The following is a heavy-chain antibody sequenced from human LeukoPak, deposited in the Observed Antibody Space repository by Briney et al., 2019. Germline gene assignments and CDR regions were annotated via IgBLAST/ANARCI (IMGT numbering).Heavy chain of an antibody. Sequence: SETLSLTCTVSGGSVSSGSYYWSWIRQPPGKGLEWIGYIYYSGSTNYNPSLKSRVTISVDTSKNRFSLKLSSVTAADTAVYYCARACSGGSCYSYTFDYWGQGTLVTVSS. CDR3: ARACSGGSCYSYTFDY. CDR2: IYYSGST. CDR1: GGSVSSGSYY. J-gene: IGHJ4*02. D-gene: IGHD2-15*01. V-gene: IGHV4-61*01.